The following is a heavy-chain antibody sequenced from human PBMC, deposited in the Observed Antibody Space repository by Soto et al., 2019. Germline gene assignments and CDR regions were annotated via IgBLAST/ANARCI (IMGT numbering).Heavy chain of an antibody. Sequence: QVQLVESGGGVVQPGRSLRLSCAASGFTFSSYAMHWVRQAPGKGLEWVAVISYDGSNKYYADSVKGRFTISRDNSKNTLYLHMNSLRAEDTAVYYCARDPRDYGDYGDYWGQGTLVTVSS. D-gene: IGHD4-17*01. CDR1: GFTFSSYA. CDR2: ISYDGSNK. V-gene: IGHV3-30-3*01. CDR3: ARDPRDYGDYGDY. J-gene: IGHJ4*02.